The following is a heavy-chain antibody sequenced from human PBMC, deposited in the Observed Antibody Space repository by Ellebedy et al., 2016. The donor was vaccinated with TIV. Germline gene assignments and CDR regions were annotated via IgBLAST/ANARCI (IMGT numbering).Heavy chain of an antibody. CDR1: GFTFSDYY. Sequence: GESLKISCAASGFTFSDYYMSWIRQAPGKGLEWVSYISSSGSTIYYADSVKGRFTISRDNAKNSLYLQMNSLRAEDTAVYYCAREDTSSWYVPVYQYYGMDAWGQGTTVTVSS. CDR2: ISSSGSTI. V-gene: IGHV3-11*01. J-gene: IGHJ6*02. CDR3: AREDTSSWYVPVYQYYGMDA. D-gene: IGHD6-13*01.